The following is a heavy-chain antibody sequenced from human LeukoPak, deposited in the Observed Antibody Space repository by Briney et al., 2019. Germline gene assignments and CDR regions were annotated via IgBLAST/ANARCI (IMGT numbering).Heavy chain of an antibody. D-gene: IGHD6-19*01. V-gene: IGHV1-2*02. J-gene: IGHJ4*02. CDR3: ARDEGSAWYVDY. CDR1: GYTFTSNG. CDR2: INPYSGDT. Sequence: GASVKVSCKASGYTFTSNGITWVRQAPGQGLEWMGWINPYSGDTYYPQKFQGRVTMTRDTSITTAYMELSWLRSDDTAVYYCARDEGSAWYVDYWGQGTLVTVSS.